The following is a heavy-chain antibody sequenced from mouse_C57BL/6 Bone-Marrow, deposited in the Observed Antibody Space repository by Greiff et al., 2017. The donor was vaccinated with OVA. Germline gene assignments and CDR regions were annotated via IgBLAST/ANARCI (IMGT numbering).Heavy chain of an antibody. CDR2: INPSSGYT. CDR1: GYTFTSYW. Sequence: VQLQQSGAELVKPGASVKLSCKASGYTFTSYWLHWVKQRPGQGLEWIGYINPSSGYTKYNQKFKDKATLTADTSSSTAYMQLSSLTYEDSAVYYCARRGDFDYCGQGTTLTVSS. CDR3: ARRGDFDY. V-gene: IGHV1-7*01. J-gene: IGHJ2*01.